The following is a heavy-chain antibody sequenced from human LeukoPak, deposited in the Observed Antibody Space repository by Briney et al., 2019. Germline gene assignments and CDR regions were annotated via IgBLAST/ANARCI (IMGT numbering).Heavy chain of an antibody. CDR2: INHSGST. CDR3: ARVIGAYYYDSSGYYSARNKKYYFDY. V-gene: IGHV4-34*01. Sequence: KTSETLSLTCAVYGGSFSGYYWSWIRQPPGKGLEWIGEINHSGSTNYNPSLKSRVTISVDTSKNQFSLKLSSVTAADTAVYYCARVIGAYYYDSSGYYSARNKKYYFDYWGQGTLVTVSS. D-gene: IGHD3-22*01. J-gene: IGHJ4*02. CDR1: GGSFSGYY.